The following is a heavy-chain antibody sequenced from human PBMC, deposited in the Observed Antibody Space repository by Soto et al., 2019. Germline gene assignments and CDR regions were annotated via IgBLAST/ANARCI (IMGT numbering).Heavy chain of an antibody. CDR3: ARGPPGWSNHIAEYHYGMDV. CDR2: IIPIFGTA. D-gene: IGHD2-15*01. CDR1: GGNFSSYD. Sequence: ASVKVSCKASGGNFSSYDISWVRQAPGQGLEWMGGIIPIFGTANYSQKFQGRVTITADESTSTAYMELSSVRSEDTAVYYCARGPPGWSNHIAEYHYGMDVWGQGTTVTFSS. V-gene: IGHV1-69*13. J-gene: IGHJ6*02.